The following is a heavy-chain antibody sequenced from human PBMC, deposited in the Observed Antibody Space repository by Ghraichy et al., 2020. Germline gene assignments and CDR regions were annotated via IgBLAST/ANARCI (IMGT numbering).Heavy chain of an antibody. CDR3: AKPPTSYWYANSGYYAISGIDY. CDR2: ISGSGGTT. V-gene: IGHV3-23*01. CDR1: GFTFSSYA. Sequence: VGSLRLSCAASGFTFSSYAMSWVRQAPGKGLEWVSGISGSGGTTYYADSVKGRFTISRDNSKNTLHLQMNSLRAEDTAVYYCAKPPTSYWYANSGYYAISGIDYWGQGTLVTVSS. J-gene: IGHJ4*02. D-gene: IGHD3-22*01.